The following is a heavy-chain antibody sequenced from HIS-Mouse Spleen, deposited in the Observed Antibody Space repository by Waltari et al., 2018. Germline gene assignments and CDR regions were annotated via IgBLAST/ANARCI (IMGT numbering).Heavy chain of an antibody. CDR3: AKGWLGYSSGWGFDY. CDR2: ISYDGSNK. J-gene: IGHJ4*02. Sequence: VESGGGVVQPGRSLRLSCAASGFTFSSYGMHWVRQAPGKGLEWVAVISYDGSNKYYADSVKGRFTISRDNSKNTLYLQMNSLRAEDTAVYYCAKGWLGYSSGWGFDYWGQGTLVTVSS. D-gene: IGHD6-19*01. V-gene: IGHV3-30*18. CDR1: GFTFSSYG.